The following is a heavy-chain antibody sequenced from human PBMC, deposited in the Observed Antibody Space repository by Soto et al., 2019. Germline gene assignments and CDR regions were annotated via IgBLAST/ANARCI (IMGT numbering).Heavy chain of an antibody. Sequence: QVQLVQSGAEVKKPGASVRVSCKASGYTLTNYAIHWVRQAAGQRLEWLAWIDPGSGNPTYSQKFQGRITLSRDNSASTSYMELSSLTSEDTAVYFCPRDLNGGNPFDYWGQGTLVTVSS. V-gene: IGHV1-3*01. D-gene: IGHD2-8*01. CDR2: IDPGSGNP. CDR3: PRDLNGGNPFDY. J-gene: IGHJ4*02. CDR1: GYTLTNYA.